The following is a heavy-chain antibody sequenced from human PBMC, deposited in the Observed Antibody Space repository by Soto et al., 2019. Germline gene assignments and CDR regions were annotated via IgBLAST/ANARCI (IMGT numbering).Heavy chain of an antibody. Sequence: SGPTLVNPPQTLTLTCTFSGFSLSTTGVGVGWIRQPPGKALEWLALIYWDDDKRYNPSLNSRLTITKDTSKNQVVLAMTNLDPVDTATYYCVQSRCGGDCLQSYSSHSYYGLDFWGQGTPVTVSS. CDR3: VQSRCGGDCLQSYSSHSYYGLDF. V-gene: IGHV2-5*02. CDR2: IYWDDDK. J-gene: IGHJ6*02. D-gene: IGHD2-21*02. CDR1: GFSLSTTGVG.